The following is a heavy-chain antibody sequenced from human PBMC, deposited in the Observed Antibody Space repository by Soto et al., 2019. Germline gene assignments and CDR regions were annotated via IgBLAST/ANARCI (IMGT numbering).Heavy chain of an antibody. CDR1: GYIFSANY. CDR2: INAKNGAT. V-gene: IGHV1-2*02. Sequence: QVQLMQSGAEVTKPGASVKVSCKASGYIFSANYLHWVRRAPGQGLEWMAWINAKNGATNYAQKFRGRATVTRDTSISTSYLELSGLTSDDTAVYYCARAREDSSGWFDHWGQGTQVTVSP. CDR3: ARAREDSSGWFDH. J-gene: IGHJ5*02. D-gene: IGHD6-19*01.